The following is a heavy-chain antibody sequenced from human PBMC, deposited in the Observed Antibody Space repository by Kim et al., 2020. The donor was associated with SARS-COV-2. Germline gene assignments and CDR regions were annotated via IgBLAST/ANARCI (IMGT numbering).Heavy chain of an antibody. D-gene: IGHD3-22*01. CDR3: ASAYYYDSSGFPGFDY. J-gene: IGHJ4*02. Sequence: SETLSLTCTVSGGSISSSSYYWGWIRQPPGKGLEWIGSIYYSGSTYYNPSLKSRVTISVDTSKNQFSLKLSSVTAADTAVYYCASAYYYDSSGFPGFDYWGQGTLVTVSS. CDR1: GGSISSSSYY. V-gene: IGHV4-39*01. CDR2: IYYSGST.